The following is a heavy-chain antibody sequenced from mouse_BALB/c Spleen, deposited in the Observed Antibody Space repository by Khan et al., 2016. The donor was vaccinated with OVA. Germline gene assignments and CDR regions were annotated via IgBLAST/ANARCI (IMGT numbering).Heavy chain of an antibody. V-gene: IGHV10-1*02. CDR2: IRTKSNNYAT. D-gene: IGHD1-1*01. Sequence: EVQLQESGGGLVQPKGSLKLSCAASGSTFNTFAMNWVRQAPGKGLEWVARIRTKSNNYATYYADSVKDRFTISRDDSQSMLYLKMNNLKTEYTAMYYCYYYGSNCAYWGQGTLVTVSA. CDR3: YYYGSNCAY. J-gene: IGHJ3*01. CDR1: GSTFNTFA.